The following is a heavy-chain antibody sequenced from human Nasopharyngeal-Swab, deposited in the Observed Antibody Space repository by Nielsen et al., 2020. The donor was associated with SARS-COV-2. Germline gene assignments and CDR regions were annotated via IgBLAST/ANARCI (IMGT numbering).Heavy chain of an antibody. CDR3: ARGDWFDP. V-gene: IGHV3-48*01. J-gene: IGHJ5*02. Sequence: GESLKISCAASGFTFSSYSMNWVRQAPGKGLEWVSYISSSSSTIYYADSVKGRFTISRDNAKNSLYLQMNSLRAEDTAMYYCARGDWFDPWGQGTLVTVSS. CDR1: GFTFSSYS. CDR2: ISSSSSTI.